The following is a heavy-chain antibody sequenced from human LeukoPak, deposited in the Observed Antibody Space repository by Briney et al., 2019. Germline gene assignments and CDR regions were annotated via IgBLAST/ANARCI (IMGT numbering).Heavy chain of an antibody. Sequence: SETLSLTCTVSGGSISSYYWSWVRQPPGKALEWIAYIYYSGNTHYNPSLRSRVAISVDTSKNQVSLKLSSVYAADTAVYYCARGFGEVIRSDYYYYGMDVWGQGTTVTVSS. CDR2: IYYSGNT. CDR3: ARGFGEVIRSDYYYYGMDV. V-gene: IGHV4-59*01. CDR1: GGSISSYY. J-gene: IGHJ6*02. D-gene: IGHD3-3*01.